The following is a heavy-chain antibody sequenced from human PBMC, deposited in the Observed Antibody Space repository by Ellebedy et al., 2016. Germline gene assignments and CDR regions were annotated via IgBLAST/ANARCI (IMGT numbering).Heavy chain of an antibody. D-gene: IGHD3-22*01. J-gene: IGHJ4*02. CDR1: GFTFSSYS. Sequence: GESLKISCAASGFTFSSYSMNWVRQAPGKGLEWVSYISSSSSTIYYADSVKGRFTISRDNAKNSLYLQMNSLRAEDTAVYYCARDQPPYYYDSSPSFDYWGQGTLVTVSS. CDR2: ISSSSSTI. CDR3: ARDQPPYYYDSSPSFDY. V-gene: IGHV3-48*04.